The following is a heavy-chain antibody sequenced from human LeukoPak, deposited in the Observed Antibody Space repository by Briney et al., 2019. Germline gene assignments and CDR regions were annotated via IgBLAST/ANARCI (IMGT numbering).Heavy chain of an antibody. CDR1: GGSISDYY. Sequence: SETLSLTCTVSGGSISDYYWSWIRQPPGKGLEWIGWIFGSGDFNYNPSLKSRVTISVDTSKNQFSLQLRSVTAADTAAYYCAREDPQTTVPEGMDVWGQGTTVTVSS. CDR3: AREDPQTTVPEGMDV. CDR2: IFGSGDF. V-gene: IGHV4-59*01. D-gene: IGHD4-17*01. J-gene: IGHJ6*02.